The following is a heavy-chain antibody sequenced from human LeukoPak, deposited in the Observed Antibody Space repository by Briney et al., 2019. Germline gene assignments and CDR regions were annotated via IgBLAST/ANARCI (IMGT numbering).Heavy chain of an antibody. CDR1: GFTFSSYG. Sequence: GGSLRLSCAASGFTFSSYGMHWVRQAPGKGLEWVAVIWYDGSNKYYADSVKGRSTISRDNSKNTLYLQMNSLRAEDTAVYYCAARDYYDSSGYHEGAFDIWGQGTMVTVSS. J-gene: IGHJ3*02. V-gene: IGHV3-33*01. D-gene: IGHD3-22*01. CDR2: IWYDGSNK. CDR3: AARDYYDSSGYHEGAFDI.